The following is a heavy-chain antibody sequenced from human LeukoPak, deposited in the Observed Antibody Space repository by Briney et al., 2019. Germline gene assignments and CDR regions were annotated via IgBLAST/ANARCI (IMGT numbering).Heavy chain of an antibody. J-gene: IGHJ4*02. CDR1: GFTFDDYG. Sequence: PGGSLRLSCAASGFTFDDYGMSWVRHAPGKGLEWVSSISSSSSYIYYADSVKGRFTISRDNAKNSLYLQMNSLRVEDTAVYYCASRSTTDYWGQGTLVTVSS. D-gene: IGHD1-14*01. CDR2: ISSSSSYI. CDR3: ASRSTTDY. V-gene: IGHV3-21*01.